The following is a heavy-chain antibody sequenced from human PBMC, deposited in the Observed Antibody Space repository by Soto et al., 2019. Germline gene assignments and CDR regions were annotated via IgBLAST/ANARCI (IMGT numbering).Heavy chain of an antibody. CDR2: IYYSGST. J-gene: IGHJ6*02. V-gene: IGHV4-30-4*01. CDR1: GGSISSGDYY. Sequence: SETLSLTCTVSGGSISSGDYYWSWIRQPPGKGLEWIGYIYYSGSTYYNPSLKSRVTISVDTSKNQFSLKLSSVTAADTAVYYCASNYGGNSSGGMDVWGQGTTVTVSS. D-gene: IGHD4-17*01. CDR3: ASNYGGNSSGGMDV.